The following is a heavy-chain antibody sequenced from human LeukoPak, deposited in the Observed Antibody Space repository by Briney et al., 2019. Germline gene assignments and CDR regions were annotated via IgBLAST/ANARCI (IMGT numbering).Heavy chain of an antibody. CDR3: ARVTRNYSNLSN. V-gene: IGHV1-69*04. D-gene: IGHD4-11*01. Sequence: ASVKVSCKASGGTFSSYAISWVRQAPGQGLEWMGRIIPILGIANYAQKFQGRVTTTADKSTSTAYMELSSLRSEDTAVYYCARVTRNYSNLSNWGQGTLVTVSS. J-gene: IGHJ4*02. CDR1: GGTFSSYA. CDR2: IIPILGIA.